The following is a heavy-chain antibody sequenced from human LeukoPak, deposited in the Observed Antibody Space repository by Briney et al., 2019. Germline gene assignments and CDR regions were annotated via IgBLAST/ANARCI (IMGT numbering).Heavy chain of an antibody. CDR1: GGSFSGYY. CDR3: ARRIVVVPAAQSWFDP. Sequence: SETLSLICAVYGGSFSGYYWSWIRQPPGKGLEWIGYIYYSGSTNYNPSLKSRVTISVDTSKNQFSLKLSSVTAADTAVYYCARRIVVVPAAQSWFDPWGQGTLVTVSS. CDR2: IYYSGST. D-gene: IGHD2-2*01. V-gene: IGHV4-59*08. J-gene: IGHJ5*02.